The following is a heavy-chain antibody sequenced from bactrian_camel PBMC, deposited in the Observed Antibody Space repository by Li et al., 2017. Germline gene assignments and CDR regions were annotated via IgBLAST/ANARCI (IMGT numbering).Heavy chain of an antibody. CDR1: GSIYGDAC. V-gene: IGHV3S53*01. J-gene: IGHJ4*01. D-gene: IGHD6*01. Sequence: GSVQAGGSLRLSCGASGSIYGDACVGWLRQAPGKEREGVAAIDSDGIASYADSVKGRFTVSRDGAKNIIVLQMDSLEPEDTATYYCAADLVTDEPSLVEREYYYWGQGTQVTVS. CDR2: IDSDGIA. CDR3: AADLVTDEPSLVEREYYY.